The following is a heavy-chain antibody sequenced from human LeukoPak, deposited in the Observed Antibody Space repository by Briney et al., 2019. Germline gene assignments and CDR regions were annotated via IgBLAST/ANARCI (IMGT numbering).Heavy chain of an antibody. V-gene: IGHV3-21*01. CDR1: GFSFSSYT. D-gene: IGHD2-8*01. J-gene: IGHJ4*02. CDR3: AGVGGHCTNGVCYDVDY. Sequence: GGSLRLSCAASGFSFSSYTMNWVRQAPGKGLEWVSFITSSSSYIYYADSVKGRFTISRDNAKNSLYLQMSSLRAEDTAVYYCAGVGGHCTNGVCYDVDYWGQGTLVTVSS. CDR2: ITSSSSYI.